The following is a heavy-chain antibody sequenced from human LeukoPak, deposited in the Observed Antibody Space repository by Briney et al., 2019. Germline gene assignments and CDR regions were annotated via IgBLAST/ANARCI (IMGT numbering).Heavy chain of an antibody. J-gene: IGHJ4*02. D-gene: IGHD5-18*01. CDR1: GFTFDDYA. CDR3: AKDGGGYSYGYFDY. Sequence: PGGSLGLSCAASGFTFDDYAMHWVRQAPGKGLEWVSGISWNSGSIGYADSVKGRFTISRDNAKNPLYLQMNSLRAEDTALYYCAKDGGGYSYGYFDYWGQGTLVTVSS. V-gene: IGHV3-9*01. CDR2: ISWNSGSI.